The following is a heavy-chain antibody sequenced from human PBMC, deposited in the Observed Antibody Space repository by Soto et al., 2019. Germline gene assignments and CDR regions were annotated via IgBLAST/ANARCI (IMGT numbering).Heavy chain of an antibody. V-gene: IGHV4-59*01. D-gene: IGHD4-17*01. CDR1: GRSITSYS. CDR2: IYYSGRT. J-gene: IGHJ4*02. CDR3: ARQYGDYFDY. Sequence: PSETLSLTCTVSGRSITSYSWSWIRQPPGKGLEWIGYIYYSGRTNYNPSLKSRVTISVDTSKNRFSRKLSSVTAADTAVYYCARQYGDYFDYWGQGTLVTVS.